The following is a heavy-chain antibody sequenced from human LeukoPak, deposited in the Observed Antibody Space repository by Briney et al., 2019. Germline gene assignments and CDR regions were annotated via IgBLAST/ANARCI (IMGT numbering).Heavy chain of an antibody. CDR2: ISYDGSNK. D-gene: IGHD3-10*01. CDR1: GFTFSSYA. CDR3: ARSVSPAGVKYYEGSGSYYNRFDY. Sequence: GGSLRLSCAASGFTFSSYAMHWVRQAPGKGLEWVAVISYDGSNKYYADSVKGRFTISRDNSKNTLYLQMNSLRAEDTAVYYCARSVSPAGVKYYEGSGSYYNRFDYWGQGTLVTVSS. V-gene: IGHV3-30*04. J-gene: IGHJ4*02.